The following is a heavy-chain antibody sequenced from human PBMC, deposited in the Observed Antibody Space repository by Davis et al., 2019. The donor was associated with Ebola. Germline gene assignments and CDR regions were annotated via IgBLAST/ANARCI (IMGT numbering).Heavy chain of an antibody. CDR2: IYYSGST. V-gene: IGHV4-31*03. J-gene: IGHJ4*02. CDR3: AARPLLVRGYSPGFDY. Sequence: SETLSLTCTVSGGSISSGGYYWSWIRQHPGKGLEWIGYIYYSGSTYYNPSLKSRVTISVDTSKNQFSLKLSSVTAADTAVYYCAARPLLVRGYSPGFDYWGQGTLVTVSS. D-gene: IGHD5-18*01. CDR1: GGSISSGGYY.